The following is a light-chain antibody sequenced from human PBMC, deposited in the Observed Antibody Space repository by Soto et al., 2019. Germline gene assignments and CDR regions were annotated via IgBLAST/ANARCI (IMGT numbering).Light chain of an antibody. Sequence: QSALTQPASVSGSPGQSITISCTGTSSDVGGYNYVSWYQQHPGKAPRFVIYDVTNRPSVVSNRFSGSKSGNTASLTISGLQAEDEADYYCSSYTTSNTRQVVFGTGTKLTVL. CDR1: SSDVGGYNY. V-gene: IGLV2-14*01. CDR3: SSYTTSNTRQVV. CDR2: DVT. J-gene: IGLJ1*01.